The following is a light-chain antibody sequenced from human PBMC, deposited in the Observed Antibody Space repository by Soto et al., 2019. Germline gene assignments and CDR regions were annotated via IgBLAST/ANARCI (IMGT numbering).Light chain of an antibody. CDR2: GAS. CDR1: QSVSNN. CDR3: QQYNNGPPWT. Sequence: ILMTQSPATLSVSPGERATLSCRASQSVSNNLAWYQQKPGQAPSLLIYGASTRATGIPARFSGSGSGTEFSLTISGLQSEDFAVYYCQQYNNGPPWTFGQGTKVEIK. V-gene: IGKV3-15*01. J-gene: IGKJ1*01.